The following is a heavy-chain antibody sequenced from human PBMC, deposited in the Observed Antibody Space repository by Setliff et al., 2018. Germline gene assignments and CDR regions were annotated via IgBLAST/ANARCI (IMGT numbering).Heavy chain of an antibody. CDR1: GFTFKDSI. J-gene: IGHJ4*02. D-gene: IGHD2-2*01. CDR2: LSHYSGNT. V-gene: IGHV1-18*01. Sequence: GASVKVSCKSSGFTFKDSIVNWVRQAPGQGLEWVGWLSHYSGNTYSAQKFQGRVTLTTDTSTSIAYMEVKSLTSDDTAVYYCARLVRYCTRTSCQRTPGAEYWGQGTLVTVSS. CDR3: ARLVRYCTRTSCQRTPGAEY.